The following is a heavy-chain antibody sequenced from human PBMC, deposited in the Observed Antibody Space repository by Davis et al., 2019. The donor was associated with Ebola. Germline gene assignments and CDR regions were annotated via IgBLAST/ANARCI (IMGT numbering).Heavy chain of an antibody. J-gene: IGHJ4*02. CDR3: AILEAYGAGNYFDS. Sequence: GESLKISCAPSGFTFNNYAMAWARQPPGKGLQWVSSINSNGGHTYYADSVRGRFTIFRDTSTVFLQMNSLRVEDTAVYYCAILEAYGAGNYFDSWGQGTLVTISS. CDR1: GFTFNNYA. V-gene: IGHV3-23*01. CDR2: INSNGGHT. D-gene: IGHD3-10*01.